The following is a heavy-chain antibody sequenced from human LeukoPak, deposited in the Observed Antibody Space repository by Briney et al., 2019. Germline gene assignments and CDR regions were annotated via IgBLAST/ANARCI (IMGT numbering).Heavy chain of an antibody. CDR1: EFIFSTYA. J-gene: IGHJ4*02. D-gene: IGHD2-15*01. CDR3: AKDLRVVGVSSAGPLDH. CDR2: ISGSGYTI. V-gene: IGHV3-23*01. Sequence: AGGSLRLSCAASEFIFSTYAISWVRQAPGRGLECVASISGSGYTIYSADSVKGRFTISRDNSKNTLYLQVNSLRAEDTAIYYCAKDLRVVGVSSAGPLDHWGQGTLVTVSS.